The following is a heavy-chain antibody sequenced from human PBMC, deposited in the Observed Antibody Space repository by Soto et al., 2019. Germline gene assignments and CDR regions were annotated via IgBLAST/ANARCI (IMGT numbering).Heavy chain of an antibody. CDR1: GYTFTSYG. CDR3: ARDQWAPCILGTSCYAFDY. CDR2: ISAYNGNT. Sequence: GASVKVSCKASGYTFTSYGISWVRQAPGQGLEWMGWISAYNGNTNYAQKLQGRVTMTTDTSTSTAYMELRSLRSDDTAVYYCARDQWAPCILGTSCYAFDYWGQGTLVTVSS. V-gene: IGHV1-18*01. J-gene: IGHJ4*02. D-gene: IGHD2-2*01.